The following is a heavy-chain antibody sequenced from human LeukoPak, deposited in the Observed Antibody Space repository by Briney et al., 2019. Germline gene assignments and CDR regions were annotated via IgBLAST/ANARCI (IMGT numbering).Heavy chain of an antibody. CDR2: IYHSGST. D-gene: IGHD6-25*01. CDR3: ARGSATASWFDP. J-gene: IGHJ5*02. V-gene: IGHV4-30-2*01. Sequence: SETLSLTCAVSGGSISSGGYSWSWIQQPPGKGLEWIGYIYHSGSTYYNPSLKSRVTISVDRSKNQFSLKLSSVTAADTAVYYCARGSATASWFDPWGQGTLVAVSS. CDR1: GGSISSGGYS.